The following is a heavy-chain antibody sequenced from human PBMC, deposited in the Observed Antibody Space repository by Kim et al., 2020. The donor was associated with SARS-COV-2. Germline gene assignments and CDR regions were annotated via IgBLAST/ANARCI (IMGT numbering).Heavy chain of an antibody. D-gene: IGHD3-16*02. J-gene: IGHJ4*02. V-gene: IGHV7-4-1*02. CDR2: INTDTGSP. CDR3: ARVVWGGYRYIDS. CDR1: GYTFTNHA. Sequence: ASVKVSCKASGYTFTNHAINWVRQAPGRGLEWMGWINTDTGSPTYAPDFKGGFVFSLDTSVSTAYVQIRSLKTEDTALYYCARVVWGGYRYIDSWGQGTLVTVSS.